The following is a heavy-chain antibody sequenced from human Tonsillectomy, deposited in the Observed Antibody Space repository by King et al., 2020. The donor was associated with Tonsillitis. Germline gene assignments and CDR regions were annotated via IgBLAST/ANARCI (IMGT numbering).Heavy chain of an antibody. D-gene: IGHD3-10*01. J-gene: IGHJ4*02. Sequence: VQLQQWGAGLLKPSETLSLTCAVSGGSFSGYYWSWVRQSPGKGLEWIGEINHSGNTNYNPSLKSRVTMAVDTTKNQFSLKLTSVTAADTAVYYCARDEATVKPIDYWGQGTLVTVSS. V-gene: IGHV4-34*01. CDR2: INHSGNT. CDR1: GGSFSGYY. CDR3: ARDEATVKPIDY.